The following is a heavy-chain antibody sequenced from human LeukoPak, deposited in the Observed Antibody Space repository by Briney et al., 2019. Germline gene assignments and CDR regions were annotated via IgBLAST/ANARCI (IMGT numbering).Heavy chain of an antibody. D-gene: IGHD7-27*01. CDR2: INHSGST. Sequence: PSETLSLTCAVYGGSFSGYYWSWIRQPPGKGLEWIGEINHSGSTNYNPSLKTRVTISVDTSKNQFSLKLSSVTAADTAVYYCARPRLTGIAFDIWGQGRMVTVSS. CDR3: ARPRLTGIAFDI. V-gene: IGHV4-34*01. J-gene: IGHJ3*02. CDR1: GGSFSGYY.